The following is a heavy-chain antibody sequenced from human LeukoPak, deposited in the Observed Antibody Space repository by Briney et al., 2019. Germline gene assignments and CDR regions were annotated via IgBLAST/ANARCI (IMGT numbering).Heavy chain of an antibody. CDR2: ISWNSGSI. CDR3: AKAPYFNMDDAFGI. V-gene: IGHV3-9*01. Sequence: GGSLRLSCAASGFTFDDYAMHWVRQAPGKGLEWVSGISWNSGSIGYADSVKGRFTISRDNAKNSLYLQMNSLRAEDTALYYCAKAPYFNMDDAFGIWGQGTMVTVSS. CDR1: GFTFDDYA. J-gene: IGHJ3*02. D-gene: IGHD2/OR15-2a*01.